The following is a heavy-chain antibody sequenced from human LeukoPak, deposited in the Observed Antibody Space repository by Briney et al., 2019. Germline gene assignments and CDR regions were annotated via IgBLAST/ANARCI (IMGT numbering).Heavy chain of an antibody. CDR1: GFTFSSYA. Sequence: GGSLRLSCAASGFTFSSYAMSWVRQAPGKGLEWVSSLSGSGGSTYYADSVKGRFTISRDNSKNTLFLHMNSLRAEDTAVYYCAKALGGYDFDYWGQGTLVTVSS. CDR2: LSGSGGST. CDR3: AKALGGYDFDY. V-gene: IGHV3-23*01. D-gene: IGHD3-16*01. J-gene: IGHJ4*02.